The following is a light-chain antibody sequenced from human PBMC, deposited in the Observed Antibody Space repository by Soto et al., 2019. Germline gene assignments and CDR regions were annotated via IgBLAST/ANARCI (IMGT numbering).Light chain of an antibody. V-gene: IGLV2-23*01. J-gene: IGLJ2*01. CDR2: EGN. CDR1: SGDIGTYNL. Sequence: QSALTQPASVSGSPGQSITIFCTGTSGDIGTYNLVSWYQQYPGRAPQLIIFEGNKRPSGVSNRFSASKSGNTASLAISGLQVEDEADYHCCSYAGRSTVICGGGTKVTVL. CDR3: CSYAGRSTVI.